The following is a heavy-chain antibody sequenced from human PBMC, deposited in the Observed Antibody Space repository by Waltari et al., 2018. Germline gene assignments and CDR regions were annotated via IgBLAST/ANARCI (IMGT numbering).Heavy chain of an antibody. CDR3: ARGPRAVSGSGGAFDY. V-gene: IGHV4-30-4*08. D-gene: IGHD6-19*01. Sequence: QVQLQESGPGLVKPSQTLSLTCTVSSGSISRGDYYWSWIRQSPGKGLEWIGYIYYSGSTFYNPSVNSRVTISVDTSQNQFSLKLTSVTAADTAVYYCARGPRAVSGSGGAFDYWGQGTLVTVSS. J-gene: IGHJ4*02. CDR1: SGSISRGDYY. CDR2: IYYSGST.